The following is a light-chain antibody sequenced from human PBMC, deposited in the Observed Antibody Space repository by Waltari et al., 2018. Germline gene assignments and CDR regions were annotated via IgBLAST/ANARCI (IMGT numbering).Light chain of an antibody. V-gene: IGLV3-21*03. Sequence: SYVLTQPPSVAVAPGTTARIPCGGEDIGFKSVHGYQQKPGQAHVMVVYDDSDRPSGIAERFFGSNSGNTATLTISRVEAGDEADYYCQVWDSSSDQVVFGGGTKLTVL. CDR2: DDS. J-gene: IGLJ2*01. CDR3: QVWDSSSDQVV. CDR1: DIGFKS.